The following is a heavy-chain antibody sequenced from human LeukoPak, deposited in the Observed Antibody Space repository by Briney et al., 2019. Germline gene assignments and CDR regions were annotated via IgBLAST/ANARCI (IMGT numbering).Heavy chain of an antibody. D-gene: IGHD3-10*01. Sequence: PGGSLRLSCAASGFTFSSYAMSWVRQAPGKGLEWVSAISGSGGSTYYADSVKGRFTISRDNSKNTLYLQMNSLRAEDTAVYYCAKDLEVNYYGSGSPMNNWFDPWGQGTLVTVSS. CDR1: GFTFSSYA. J-gene: IGHJ5*02. V-gene: IGHV3-23*01. CDR2: ISGSGGST. CDR3: AKDLEVNYYGSGSPMNNWFDP.